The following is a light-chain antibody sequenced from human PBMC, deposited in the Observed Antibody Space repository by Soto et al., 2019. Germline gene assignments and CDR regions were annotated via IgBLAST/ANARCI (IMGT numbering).Light chain of an antibody. CDR3: QQRSNWT. Sequence: ENVLKQSAGTLSLYTRERATLSCRASQSVSSSYLAWYQQKPGQAPRLLIYDASNRATGIPARFSGSGSGTDFTLTISSLEPEDFAVYSCQQRSNWTFGQGTNVDIK. J-gene: IGKJ1*01. V-gene: IGKV3D-20*02. CDR2: DAS. CDR1: QSVSSSY.